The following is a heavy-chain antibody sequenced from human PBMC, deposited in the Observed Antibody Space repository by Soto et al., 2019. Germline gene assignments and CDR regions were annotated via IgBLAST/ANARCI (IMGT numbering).Heavy chain of an antibody. D-gene: IGHD5-12*01. CDR1: GFSHTTGVG. CDR2: IYWDDDK. J-gene: IGHJ4*02. CDR3: AHIDPEIVTVGGHGGFDY. Sequence: QITLKESGPTLVRPPQTLTLTCTSSGFSHTTGVGVSWIRQPPGKALEWLALIYWDDDKRYSPSLKNRLTITKDTSKNQVVLTMTNVGPVDTATYFCAHIDPEIVTVGGHGGFDYWGQGTLVTVSS. V-gene: IGHV2-5*02.